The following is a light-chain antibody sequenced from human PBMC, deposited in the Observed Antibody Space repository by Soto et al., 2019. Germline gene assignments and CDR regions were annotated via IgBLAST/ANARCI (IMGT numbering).Light chain of an antibody. CDR3: SSFATSGTTVI. J-gene: IGLJ2*01. Sequence: QSALTQPASVSGSPGQSITISCTGTNNDVGAYPYVSWYQQHPGTAPKLIIYEVTNRPSGISDRFSGSKSGNTASLTISGLQAEDESDYYCSSFATSGTTVIFDGGTKLTVL. CDR2: EVT. V-gene: IGLV2-14*01. CDR1: NNDVGAYPY.